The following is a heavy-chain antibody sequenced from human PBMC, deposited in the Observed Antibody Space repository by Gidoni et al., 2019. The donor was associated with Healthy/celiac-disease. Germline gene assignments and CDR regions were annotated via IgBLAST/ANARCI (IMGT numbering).Heavy chain of an antibody. V-gene: IGHV4-61*02. CDR3: ASGSPDVGYYDSSGYNR. J-gene: IGHJ4*02. CDR1: GGSISSGSYY. Sequence: QVQLQESGPGLVKPSQTLSLTCTVSGGSISSGSYYWSWIRQPAGKGLEWIGRIYTSGSTNYNPSLKSRVTISVDTSKNQFSLKLSSVTAADTAVYYCASGSPDVGYYDSSGYNRWGQGTLVTVSS. CDR2: IYTSGST. D-gene: IGHD3-22*01.